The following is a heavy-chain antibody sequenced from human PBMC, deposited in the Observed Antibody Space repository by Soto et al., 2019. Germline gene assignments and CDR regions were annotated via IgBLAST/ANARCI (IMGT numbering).Heavy chain of an antibody. CDR3: ARAPGGITIFGVALDI. CDR2: IIPILGIA. J-gene: IGHJ3*02. D-gene: IGHD3-3*01. V-gene: IGHV1-69*02. CDR1: GGTFSSYT. Sequence: ASVKVSCKASGGTFSSYTISWVRQAPGQGLEWMGRIIPILGIANYAQKFQGRVTITADKSTSTAYMELSSLRSEDTAVYYCARAPGGITIFGVALDIWAKGQWSPSPQ.